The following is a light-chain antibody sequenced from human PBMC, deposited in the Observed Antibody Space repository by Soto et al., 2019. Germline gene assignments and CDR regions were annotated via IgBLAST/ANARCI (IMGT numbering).Light chain of an antibody. CDR2: END. J-gene: IGLJ1*01. CDR3: GTWDSSLSIFV. CDR1: SSNLGNYY. Sequence: QSVLTQPPSVSAAPGQTVTMSCSGGSSNLGNYYVSWHQQLPGTAPKLLIYENDKRPSGIPDRFSGSKSGTSATLGITGLQTGDEADYYCGTWDSSLSIFVFGTGTKLTVL. V-gene: IGLV1-51*02.